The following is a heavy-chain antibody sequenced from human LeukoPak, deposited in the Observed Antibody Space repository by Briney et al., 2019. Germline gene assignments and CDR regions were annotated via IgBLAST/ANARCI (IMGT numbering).Heavy chain of an antibody. CDR2: ISVYNDNT. CDR3: ARDRAGPLTALIRGHIKEIP. J-gene: IGHJ5*02. Sequence: GASVKLSCKASGYTFSSFGISWVRQAPAQGLEWMGWISVYNDNTHFEQKFQDRVTMTADTSTSTAYIELRNLRADDTAMYYCARDRAGPLTALIRGHIKEIPWGQGTLVTVSS. V-gene: IGHV1-18*04. D-gene: IGHD3-10*01. CDR1: GYTFSSFG.